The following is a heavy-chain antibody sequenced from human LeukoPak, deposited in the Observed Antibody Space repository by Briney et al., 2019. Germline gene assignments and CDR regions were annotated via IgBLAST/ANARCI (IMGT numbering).Heavy chain of an antibody. CDR1: SGSISSSTYY. D-gene: IGHD4-17*01. CDR3: ARGHDYGDPPPLDY. CDR2: IYYSGST. V-gene: IGHV4-61*05. J-gene: IGHJ4*02. Sequence: SETLSLTCTVSSGSISSSTYYWGWIRQPPGKGLEWIRYIYYSGSTKYNPSLKSRVTISVDTSKNQFSLKLSSVTAADTAVYYCARGHDYGDPPPLDYWGQGTLVTVSS.